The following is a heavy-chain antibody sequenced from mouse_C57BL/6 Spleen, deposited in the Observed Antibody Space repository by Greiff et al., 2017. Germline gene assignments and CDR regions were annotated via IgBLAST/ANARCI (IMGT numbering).Heavy chain of an antibody. D-gene: IGHD4-1*01. V-gene: IGHV1-52*01. CDR1: GYTFTSYW. Sequence: QVQLQQPGAELVRPGSSVKLSCKASGYTFTSYWMHWVKQRPIQGLEWIGNIDPSDSETHYNQKFKDKATLTVDKSSSTAYMQLSSLTSEDSAVYYCARYRTGHWYFDVWGTGTTVTVSS. J-gene: IGHJ1*03. CDR2: IDPSDSET. CDR3: ARYRTGHWYFDV.